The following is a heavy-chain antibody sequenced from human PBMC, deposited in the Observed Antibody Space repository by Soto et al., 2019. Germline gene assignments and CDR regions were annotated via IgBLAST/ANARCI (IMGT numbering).Heavy chain of an antibody. CDR1: GFMFKSYV. CDR2: TSYDGNTK. D-gene: IGHD3-16*01. J-gene: IGHJ4*01. Sequence: QLQLVESGGGVVQPGTSLRLSCTASGFMFKSYVMHWVRQAPGKGLEWVALTSYDGNTKYYGDSVKGRFTVSRDNSKNTLHLQMDSLRPDDTALYYCARWGTTGGFDLWGHGTLVSVSS. V-gene: IGHV3-30*19. CDR3: ARWGTTGGFDL.